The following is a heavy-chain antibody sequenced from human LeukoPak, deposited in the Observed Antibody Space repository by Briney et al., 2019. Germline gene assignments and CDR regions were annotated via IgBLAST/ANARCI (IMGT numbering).Heavy chain of an antibody. CDR1: GGSITSYY. CDR2: IYHSGST. CDR3: ARLLGSGWYKRAFDI. J-gene: IGHJ3*02. Sequence: SETLSLTCNVSGGSITSYYWSWIRQPPGKGLEWIGSIYHSGSTYYNPSLKSRVTISVDTSKNQFSLKLSSVTAADTAVYYCARLLGSGWYKRAFDIWGQGTMVTVSS. V-gene: IGHV4-59*05. D-gene: IGHD6-19*01.